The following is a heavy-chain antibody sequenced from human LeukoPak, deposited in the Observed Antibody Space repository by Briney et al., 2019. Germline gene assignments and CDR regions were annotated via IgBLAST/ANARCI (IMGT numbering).Heavy chain of an antibody. CDR1: GFAFSGYS. CDR2: MNEYGSEI. J-gene: IGHJ4*02. CDR3: AKDYAVGSIDY. Sequence: GGSLRLSCAVSGFAFSGYSMSWVRQAPGKGLEWVAKMNEYGSEIFYLDSVKGRFTISRDNAKNSLYLQMNSLRAEDTALYYCAKDYAVGSIDYWGQGTLVTVSS. D-gene: IGHD3-16*01. V-gene: IGHV3-7*03.